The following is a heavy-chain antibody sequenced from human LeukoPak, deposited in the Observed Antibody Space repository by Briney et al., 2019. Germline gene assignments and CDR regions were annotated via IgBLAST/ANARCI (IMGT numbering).Heavy chain of an antibody. CDR2: IDPTGDSQ. D-gene: IGHD1-20*01. J-gene: IGHJ4*02. Sequence: GGSLRLSCAASGFTLRDYVMAWVRQPPGKGLEGVAYIDPTGDSQYYADSVKGRFTISRDNAKNSLFLQMNSLRAEDSAAYYCARSAYNWNWGQGTLVAVSS. V-gene: IGHV3-11*01. CDR3: ARSAYNWN. CDR1: GFTLRDYV.